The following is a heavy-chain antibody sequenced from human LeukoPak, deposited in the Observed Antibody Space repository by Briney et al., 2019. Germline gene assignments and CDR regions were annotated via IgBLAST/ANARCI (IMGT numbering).Heavy chain of an antibody. CDR1: GFTFSSYS. D-gene: IGHD3-10*01. Sequence: PGGSLRLSCAASGFTFSSYSMNWVRQAPGKGLEWVSSISSSSSYIYYPDSVKGRFTISRENAKNSLCLQMNSLRAEDTAVYYCARDLLEWFGELYGMDVWGQGTTVTVSS. V-gene: IGHV3-21*01. J-gene: IGHJ6*02. CDR3: ARDLLEWFGELYGMDV. CDR2: ISSSSSYI.